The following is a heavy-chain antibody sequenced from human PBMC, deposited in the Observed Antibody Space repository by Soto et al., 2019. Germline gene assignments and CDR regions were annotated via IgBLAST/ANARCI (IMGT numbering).Heavy chain of an antibody. D-gene: IGHD3-22*01. CDR2: ISYDASAS. V-gene: IGHV3-30-3*01. CDR1: GITFSAFA. J-gene: IGHJ4*02. CDR3: VRYYNDGSGRFDY. Sequence: QVQLVESGGGVVQPGTSLRLSCAASGITFSAFAMHWVRLAPGKGLEWVARISYDASASSNADSVKGRFTISRDNSRSTLYLQMNSLRTEDTAIYYCVRYYNDGSGRFDYWGQGALVTVSS.